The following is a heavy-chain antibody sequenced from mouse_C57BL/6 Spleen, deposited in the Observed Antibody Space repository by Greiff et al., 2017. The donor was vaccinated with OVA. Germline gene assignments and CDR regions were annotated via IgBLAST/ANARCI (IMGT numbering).Heavy chain of an antibody. CDR2: IHPSDSDT. CDR1: GYTFTSYW. D-gene: IGHD2-4*01. V-gene: IGHV1-74*01. J-gene: IGHJ4*01. Sequence: QVQLQQPGAELVKPGASVKVSCKASGYTFTSYWMHWVKQRPGQGLEWIGRIHPSDSDTNYNQKFKGKATVTVDKSSSTAYMQLSSLTSEDAAVDYCAIGDYVYAMDYWGQGTSVTVSS. CDR3: AIGDYVYAMDY.